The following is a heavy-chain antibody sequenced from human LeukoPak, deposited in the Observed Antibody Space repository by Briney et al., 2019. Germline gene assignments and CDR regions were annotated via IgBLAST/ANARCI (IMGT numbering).Heavy chain of an antibody. CDR3: AREFGSSMIVVVISAFDI. CDR2: IYAGGST. CDR1: GFTVSSNY. V-gene: IGHV3-66*01. J-gene: IGHJ3*02. Sequence: PGGSLRLSCAASGFTVSSNYMSWVRQAPGKWLEWVSMIYAGGSTYYADSVKGRFTISRDNSKNTLYLQMNSLRAEDTAVYYCAREFGSSMIVVVISAFDIWGQGTMVTVSS. D-gene: IGHD3-22*01.